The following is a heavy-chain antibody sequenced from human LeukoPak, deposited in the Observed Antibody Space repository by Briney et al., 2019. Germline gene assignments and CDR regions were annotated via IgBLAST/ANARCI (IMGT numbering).Heavy chain of an antibody. D-gene: IGHD3-10*01. J-gene: IGHJ4*02. CDR3: ARENYYGSGSSPGEFDY. CDR2: IRYDGSNK. V-gene: IGHV3-30*02. CDR1: GFTFSSYG. Sequence: GGSLRLSCAASGFTFSSYGMHWVRQAPGKGLKWVAFIRYDGSNKYYADSVKGRFTISRDNTKNSLYLQMHSLRVEDTAVYYCARENYYGSGSSPGEFDYWGQGTLVTVSS.